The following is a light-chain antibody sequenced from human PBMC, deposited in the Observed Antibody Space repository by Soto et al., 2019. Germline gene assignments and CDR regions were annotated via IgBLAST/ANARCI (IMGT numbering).Light chain of an antibody. CDR2: DAS. CDR3: HQYNSYSQA. V-gene: IGKV1-5*01. J-gene: IGKJ1*01. Sequence: DIVMGKHRASLYAGIGCRGCITGRASQSISSWLAWYQQRPGTAPKRLIYDASSLQSAVPPRFSGSVSGTEFTLTVIRLQPPDFATYYSHQYNSYSQALGQGTKVDIK. CDR1: QSISSW.